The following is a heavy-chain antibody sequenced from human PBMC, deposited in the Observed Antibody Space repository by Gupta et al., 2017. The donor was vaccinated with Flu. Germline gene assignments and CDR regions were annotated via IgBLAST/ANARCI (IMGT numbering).Heavy chain of an antibody. CDR3: LRGITGYGNFDC. V-gene: IGHV3-74*01. CDR2: ISSDGSET. D-gene: IGHD1-20*01. J-gene: IGHJ4*02. Sequence: EVQLVESGGGLVQPGGSMRLSCAASEFTITNYWMHWVRQAPGKGLVWVSRISSDGSETYYADSVKGRFTVSRDNAKNTLSLQMNSLRADDTAIYYCLRGITGYGNFDCWGQGTLVTVSS. CDR1: EFTITNYW.